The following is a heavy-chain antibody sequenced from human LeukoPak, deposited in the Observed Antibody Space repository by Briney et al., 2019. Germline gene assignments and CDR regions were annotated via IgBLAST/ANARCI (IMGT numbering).Heavy chain of an antibody. Sequence: GSLRLSCAASGFTFDDYGMSWVRQAPGKGLEWVSLISWDGGSTYYADSVKGRFTISRDNSKNSLYLQMNSLRTEDTALYYCAKDGGELLLDYWGQGTLVTVSS. CDR3: AKDGGELLLDY. J-gene: IGHJ4*02. CDR1: GFTFDDYG. D-gene: IGHD1-26*01. V-gene: IGHV3-43*02. CDR2: ISWDGGST.